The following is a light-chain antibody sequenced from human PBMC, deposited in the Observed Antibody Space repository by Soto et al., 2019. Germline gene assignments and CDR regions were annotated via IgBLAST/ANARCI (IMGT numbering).Light chain of an antibody. CDR3: QQYHNWPPYT. CDR2: GAS. Sequence: EIVMTQSPATLSVSPGERATLSCRASQSVSSNLAWYQQKPGQAPRLLIYGASMRATGIPARFSGSGSGTEFTLTISSPQSEDFAVYYCQQYHNWPPYTFGQGTKLEIK. V-gene: IGKV3-15*01. CDR1: QSVSSN. J-gene: IGKJ2*01.